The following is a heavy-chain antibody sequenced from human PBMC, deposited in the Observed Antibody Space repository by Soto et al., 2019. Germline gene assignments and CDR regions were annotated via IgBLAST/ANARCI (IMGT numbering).Heavy chain of an antibody. CDR3: AKGGWLGYSYGLDFDY. D-gene: IGHD5-18*01. V-gene: IGHV3-30*18. CDR2: ISYDGSNK. CDR1: GFTFSRYD. J-gene: IGHJ4*02. Sequence: QVQLVESGGGVVQPGRSLRLSCAASGFTFSRYDMHWVRQAPGKGLEWVAVISYDGSNKYYADSVKGRFTISRDNSKNTLYLQMNSLRAEDTAVYYCAKGGWLGYSYGLDFDYWGQGTLVTVSS.